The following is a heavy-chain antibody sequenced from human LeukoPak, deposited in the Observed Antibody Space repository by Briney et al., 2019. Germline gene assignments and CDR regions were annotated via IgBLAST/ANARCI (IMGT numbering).Heavy chain of an antibody. V-gene: IGHV7-4-1*02. D-gene: IGHD3-22*01. CDR3: ARDRSADSSGYHLGY. Sequence: ASVKVSCKASGYTFTSYDFNWVRQATGQGLEWMGWINTNTGNPTYAQGFTGRFVFSLDTSVSTAYLQISSLKAEDTAVYYCARDRSADSSGYHLGYWGQGTLVTVSS. J-gene: IGHJ4*02. CDR1: GYTFTSYD. CDR2: INTNTGNP.